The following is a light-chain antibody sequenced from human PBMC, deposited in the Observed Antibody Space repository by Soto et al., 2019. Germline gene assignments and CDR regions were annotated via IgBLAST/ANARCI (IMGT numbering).Light chain of an antibody. CDR3: AAWDDSLSGGV. CDR1: SSNIGSNY. Sequence: QSVLTQPPSASGTPGQRVTISCSGSSSNIGSNYVYWYQQLPGTAPKLLIYRNNQRPSGVPDRFSGSKSGTSASLAISGLRSEDEADYYCAAWDDSLSGGVFGTGTKGTVL. V-gene: IGLV1-47*01. J-gene: IGLJ1*01. CDR2: RNN.